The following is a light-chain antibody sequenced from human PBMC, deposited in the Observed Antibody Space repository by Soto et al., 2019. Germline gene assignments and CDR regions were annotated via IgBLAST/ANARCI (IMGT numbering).Light chain of an antibody. J-gene: IGLJ1*01. V-gene: IGLV2-8*01. CDR1: SSDIGSYNH. Sequence: QSALTQPPSASGSPGQSVTISCTGTSSDIGSYNHVSWHQQHPGKAPKLLIYEVSKRPSGVPDRFSGSKSGNTASLTVSGLQADDEADYYCISYARSDTYVFGTGTKVTVL. CDR2: EVS. CDR3: ISYARSDTYV.